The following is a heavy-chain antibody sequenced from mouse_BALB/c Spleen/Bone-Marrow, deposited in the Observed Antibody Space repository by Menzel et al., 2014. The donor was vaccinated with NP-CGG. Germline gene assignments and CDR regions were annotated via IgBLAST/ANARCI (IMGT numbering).Heavy chain of an antibody. D-gene: IGHD1-2*01. CDR1: GYTFTRYW. Sequence: QVQLQQSGAELAKPGASVKLSCKASGYTFTRYWMEWVKQSPGQGLEWIGEINPSNGRTNYNEKFKSKATLTVDKSSSTAYMQLSSLTSEDSAGYYCAREAYYGPDYWGQGTTLTVSS. V-gene: IGHV1S81*02. J-gene: IGHJ2*01. CDR3: AREAYYGPDY. CDR2: INPSNGRT.